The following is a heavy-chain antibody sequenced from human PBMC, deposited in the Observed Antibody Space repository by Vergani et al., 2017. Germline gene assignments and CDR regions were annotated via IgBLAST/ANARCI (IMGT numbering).Heavy chain of an antibody. D-gene: IGHD3-22*01. Sequence: EVQLVQSGAEVKKPGESLKISCQISGYSFTNYWIGWVRQMPGKGLEWMGIIHPADSDTRYSPSFQGQVTISVDKSISTAYLQRSSLRASDSAMYYCARLYRCDSSGSKYFDYWGQRTLVAVSS. CDR1: GYSFTNYW. CDR3: ARLYRCDSSGSKYFDY. V-gene: IGHV5-51*01. J-gene: IGHJ4*02. CDR2: IHPADSDT.